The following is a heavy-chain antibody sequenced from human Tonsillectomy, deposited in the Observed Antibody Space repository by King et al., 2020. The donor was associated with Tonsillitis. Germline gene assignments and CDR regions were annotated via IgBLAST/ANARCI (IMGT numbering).Heavy chain of an antibody. CDR3: ARERLIMVAALFDF. Sequence: VQLQESGPGLVKPSETLSLTCTVSGDSIDSSYWSWIRQTHGKGLEWIGFVYYRGNSNYNPSLQSRVTISVDTSKKQFSLKLTSVTAADTAVYYCARERLIMVAALFDFWGQGALVTVSS. CDR2: VYYRGNS. V-gene: IGHV4-59*01. D-gene: IGHD2-15*01. J-gene: IGHJ4*02. CDR1: GDSIDSSY.